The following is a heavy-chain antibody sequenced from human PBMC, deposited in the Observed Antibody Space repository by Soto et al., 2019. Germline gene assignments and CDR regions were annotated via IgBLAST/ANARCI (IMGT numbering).Heavy chain of an antibody. CDR1: GGTFSSYA. V-gene: IGHV1-69*11. CDR3: ARVVMTTVPASYYSGMDV. J-gene: IGHJ6*02. D-gene: IGHD4-4*01. CDR2: IIPFIGTA. Sequence: SVKVSCKASGGTFSSYAISWVRQAPGQGLEWMGRIIPFIGTANYAQKFQGRVTITADESTSTAYMELTSLRSEDTAVYYCARVVMTTVPASYYSGMDVWGQGTTVTVSS.